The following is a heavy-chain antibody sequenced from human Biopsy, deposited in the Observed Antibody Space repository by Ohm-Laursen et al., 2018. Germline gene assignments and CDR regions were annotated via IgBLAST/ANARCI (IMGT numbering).Heavy chain of an antibody. J-gene: IGHJ6*02. V-gene: IGHV3-7*01. CDR2: IDQDGSEK. CDR3: AKDRYNYTPIGGFSMDV. D-gene: IGHD5-18*01. CDR1: GFTFSSYL. Sequence: SLRLSCAASGFTFSSYLMTWVRQAPGKGLEWVANIDQDGSEKNYIDSVKGRFTISRDNGKNSLYLQMSSLRAEDTAVYYCAKDRYNYTPIGGFSMDVWGQGTTVTVSS.